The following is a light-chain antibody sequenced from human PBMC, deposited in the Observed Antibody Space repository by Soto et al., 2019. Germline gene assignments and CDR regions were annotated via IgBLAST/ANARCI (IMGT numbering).Light chain of an antibody. Sequence: VLTQPPSVSGAPGQRVAISCTGSSSNVGAEYDVHWYQQLPGTAPKRLIYGDNNRPSGVPDRFSGSKSGTSASLAITGLQPEDEADYYCQSYDSSLTTFVFGTGTKAPS. CDR2: GDN. CDR3: QSYDSSLTTFV. CDR1: SSNVGAEYD. V-gene: IGLV1-40*01. J-gene: IGLJ1*01.